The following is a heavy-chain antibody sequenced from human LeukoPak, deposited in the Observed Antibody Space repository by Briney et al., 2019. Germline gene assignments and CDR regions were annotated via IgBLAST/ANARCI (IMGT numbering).Heavy chain of an antibody. J-gene: IGHJ4*02. Sequence: GPSVKVSCKASGGTFSSYAISWVRQAPGQGLEWMGWISAYNGNTNYAQKLQGRVTMTTDTSTSTAYMELRSLRSDDTAVYYCARDGYNSHDYWGQGTLVAVSS. CDR3: ARDGYNSHDY. CDR1: GGTFSSYA. CDR2: ISAYNGNT. D-gene: IGHD5-24*01. V-gene: IGHV1-18*01.